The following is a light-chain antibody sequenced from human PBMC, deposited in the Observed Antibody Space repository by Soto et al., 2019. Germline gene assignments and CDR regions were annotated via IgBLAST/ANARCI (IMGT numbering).Light chain of an antibody. CDR3: QQYNSYSIT. CDR2: EAS. J-gene: IGKJ5*01. CDR1: QTSATY. V-gene: IGKV1-5*01. Sequence: DIQMPQSHSSLSASVGESLTITCRASQTSATYINWYQQKSGSANRLLIYEASGLQSGVPSRFSGSGSGTEFTLTISSLQPDDFATYYCQQYNSYSITFGQGTRLEIK.